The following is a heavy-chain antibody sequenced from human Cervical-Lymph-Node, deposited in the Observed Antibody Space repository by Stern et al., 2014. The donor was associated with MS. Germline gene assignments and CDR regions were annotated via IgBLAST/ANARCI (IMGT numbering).Heavy chain of an antibody. CDR1: GFTFVNTW. D-gene: IGHD3-10*02. V-gene: IGHV3-15*01. CDR2: IKSNIDGGTT. CDR3: TIFYFVQDI. J-gene: IGHJ4*02. Sequence: EMQLVESGGGLVRPGGSLRLSCVASGFTFVNTWMTWVRQAPGKGLEWIGRIKSNIDGGTTESAAPLKGRFAISRDDSKDTVYLQMNSLKAEDTAVYYCTIFYFVQDIWGQGTLVTVSS.